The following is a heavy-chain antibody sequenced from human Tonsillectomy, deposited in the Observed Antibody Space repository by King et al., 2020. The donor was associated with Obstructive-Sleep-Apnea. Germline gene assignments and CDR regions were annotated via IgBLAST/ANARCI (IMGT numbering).Heavy chain of an antibody. D-gene: IGHD1-26*01. J-gene: IGHJ4*02. CDR1: GFTFSNYA. CDR2: ISYYGSNK. CDR3: ARDPKEWEVQY. Sequence: VQLVESGGGVVQPGRSLRLSCAASGFTFSNYAMHWVRQAPGKGLEWVAVISYYGSNKYYADSVKGRFTISRDNSKNPLYLQMNSLRAEDTAVYYCARDPKEWEVQYWGQGTLVTVSS. V-gene: IGHV3-30*04.